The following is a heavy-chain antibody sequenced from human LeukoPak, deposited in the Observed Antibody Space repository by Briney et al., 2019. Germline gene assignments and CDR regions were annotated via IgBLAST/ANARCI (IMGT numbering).Heavy chain of an antibody. CDR3: VRGLGSYQFDD. Sequence: PGGSLRLSCAASGFTFSIYWMHWVRQAPGKGLVWVSHINRDGNTITYADSVKGRFTISRDDAKNTLYLQMNSLRVEDTAVYYCVRGLGSYQFDDWGQGTLVTVSS. D-gene: IGHD2-2*01. J-gene: IGHJ5*02. CDR2: INRDGNTI. V-gene: IGHV3-74*01. CDR1: GFTFSIYW.